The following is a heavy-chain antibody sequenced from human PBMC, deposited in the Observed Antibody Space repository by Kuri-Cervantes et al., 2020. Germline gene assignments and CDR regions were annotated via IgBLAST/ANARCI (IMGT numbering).Heavy chain of an antibody. Sequence: SETLSLTCTVSGGSISSYYWSWIRQPPGKGLEWIGYIYYSGSTNYNPSLKSRVTISVDTSENQFSLKLSSVTAADTAVYYCATRGRGEARYCSSTSCYEGWFDPWGQGTLVTVSS. J-gene: IGHJ5*02. V-gene: IGHV4-59*12. CDR1: GGSISSYY. CDR3: ATRGRGEARYCSSTSCYEGWFDP. CDR2: IYYSGST. D-gene: IGHD2-2*01.